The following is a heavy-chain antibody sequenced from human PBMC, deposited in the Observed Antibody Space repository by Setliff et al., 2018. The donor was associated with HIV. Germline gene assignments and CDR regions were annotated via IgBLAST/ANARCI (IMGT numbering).Heavy chain of an antibody. CDR1: GDFFSSDYY. V-gene: IGHV4-38-2*02. J-gene: IGHJ4*02. CDR3: VRVDYGDYDFDY. D-gene: IGHD4-17*01. Sequence: PSETLSLTCTVSGDFFSSDYYWGWIRQSPGKGLEWIGSIYHSGSTYYNPSLKSRVTISVDTTKSQISLKLISVTAADTAVFYCVRVDYGDYDFDYWGQGTLVTVSS. CDR2: IYHSGST.